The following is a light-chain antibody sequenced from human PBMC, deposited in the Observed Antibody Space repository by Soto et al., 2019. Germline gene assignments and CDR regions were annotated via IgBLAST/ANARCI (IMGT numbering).Light chain of an antibody. CDR2: GAS. CDR1: QSASSSY. CDR3: QQYGSLPKLT. V-gene: IGKV3-20*01. Sequence: EIVLTQSPGTLSLSPGERATLSCRASQSASSSYLAWYQQKPGQAPRLLIYGASSRATGIPDRFSGSGSGTDFTLTISRLEPEDFAVYYCQQYGSLPKLTFGGGTKVEIK. J-gene: IGKJ4*01.